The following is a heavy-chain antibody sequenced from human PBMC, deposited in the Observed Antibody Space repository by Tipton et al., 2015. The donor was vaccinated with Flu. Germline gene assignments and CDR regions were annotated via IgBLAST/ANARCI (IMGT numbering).Heavy chain of an antibody. CDR2: IYPVDSET. CDR1: GYTFSIYW. V-gene: IGHV5-51*03. Sequence: VQLVQSGAEVKKPGESLKISCKGSGYTFSIYWITWVRQVPGKGLEWMGTIYPVDSETRYSPSFQGQVTMSADRTTSTAYLQWSSLKATDSAMYYCARLSAAAAVMPDDYWGQGTQVTASS. J-gene: IGHJ4*02. CDR3: ARLSAAAAVMPDDY. D-gene: IGHD6-13*01.